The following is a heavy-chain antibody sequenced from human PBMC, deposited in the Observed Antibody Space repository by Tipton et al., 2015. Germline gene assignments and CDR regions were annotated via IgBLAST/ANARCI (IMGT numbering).Heavy chain of an antibody. CDR3: ARQGYYGKWVDP. CDR1: GDSISRSSYS. V-gene: IGHV4-39*01. Sequence: TLSLTCTVSGDSISRSSYSWGWIRQPPGKGLEWIGSIYYSGSTYYNPSLKSRATIPVDTPKNQFSLKLGSVTAADTAVFYCARQGYYGKWVDPWGQGTLVTVSS. J-gene: IGHJ5*02. CDR2: IYYSGST. D-gene: IGHD2/OR15-2a*01.